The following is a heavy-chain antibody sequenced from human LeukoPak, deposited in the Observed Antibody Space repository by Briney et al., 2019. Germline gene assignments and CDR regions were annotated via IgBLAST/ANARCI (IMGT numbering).Heavy chain of an antibody. CDR1: GFTFSSYA. Sequence: GGSLRLSCAASGFTFSSYAMSWVRQAPGKGLEWVSPISGSGGSTYYADSVKGRFTISRDNSENTLYLQMNSLRAEDTAVYYCAKDPTMIVVVIPDYWGQGTLVTVSS. CDR3: AKDPTMIVVVIPDY. D-gene: IGHD3-22*01. J-gene: IGHJ4*02. CDR2: ISGSGGST. V-gene: IGHV3-23*01.